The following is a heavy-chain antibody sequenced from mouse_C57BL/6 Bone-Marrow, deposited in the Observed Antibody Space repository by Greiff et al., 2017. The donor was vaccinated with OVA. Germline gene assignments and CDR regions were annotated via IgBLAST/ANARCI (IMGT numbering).Heavy chain of an antibody. V-gene: IGHV5-12*01. D-gene: IGHD4-1*01. CDR2: ISNGGGST. J-gene: IGHJ4*01. CDR3: ARQSSLTGYAMDY. Sequence: EVQVVESGGGLVQPGGSLKLSCAASGFTFSDYYMYWVRQTPEKRLEWVAYISNGGGSTYYPDTVKGRFTISRDNAKNTLYLQMSRLKSEDTAMYYCARQSSLTGYAMDYWGQGTSVTVSS. CDR1: GFTFSDYY.